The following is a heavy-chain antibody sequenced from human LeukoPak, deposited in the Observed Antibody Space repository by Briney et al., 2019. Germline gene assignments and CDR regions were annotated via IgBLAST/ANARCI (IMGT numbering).Heavy chain of an antibody. CDR2: IGSSSTYI. CDR1: GFTFSSYS. V-gene: IGHV3-21*01. J-gene: IGHJ4*02. CDR3: ARGAGYSFLIDY. D-gene: IGHD5-18*01. Sequence: GGSLRLSCAASGFTFSSYSMNWVRRAPGKGLEWVSSIGSSSTYIYYADSVKGRFTISRDNAKNSLYLQMNSLRAEDTAVYYCARGAGYSFLIDYWGQGTLVTVSS.